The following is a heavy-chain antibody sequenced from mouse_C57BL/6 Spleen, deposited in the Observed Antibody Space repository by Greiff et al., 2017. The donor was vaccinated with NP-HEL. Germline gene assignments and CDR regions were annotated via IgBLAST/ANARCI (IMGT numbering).Heavy chain of an antibody. Sequence: QVQLKESGAELVRPGTSVKVSCKASGYAFTNYLIEWVKQRPGQGLEWIGVINPGSGGTNYNEKFKGKATLTADKSSSTAYMQLSSLTSEDSAVYFCARSLYYGSSPWFAYWGQGTLVTVSA. D-gene: IGHD1-1*01. CDR3: ARSLYYGSSPWFAY. CDR2: INPGSGGT. V-gene: IGHV1-54*01. CDR1: GYAFTNYL. J-gene: IGHJ3*01.